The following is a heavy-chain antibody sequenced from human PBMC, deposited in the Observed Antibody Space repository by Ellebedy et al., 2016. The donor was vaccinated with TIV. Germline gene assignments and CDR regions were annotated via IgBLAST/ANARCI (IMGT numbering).Heavy chain of an antibody. D-gene: IGHD5-24*01. CDR2: IKPGGNEK. CDR1: GFTFSDYW. J-gene: IGHJ2*01. CDR3: ASAGSDGWEAYFDL. V-gene: IGHV3-7*03. Sequence: PGGSLRLSCAASGFTFSDYWMNWVRQAPGQGLEWVANIKPGGNEKFYVGSVVGRFTISRDNANNSLYLQMDSLRAEDTAVYYCASAGSDGWEAYFDLWGRGTLVTVSS.